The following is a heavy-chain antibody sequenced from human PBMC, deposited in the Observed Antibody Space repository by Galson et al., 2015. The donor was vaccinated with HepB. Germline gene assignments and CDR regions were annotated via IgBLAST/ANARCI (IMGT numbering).Heavy chain of an antibody. CDR3: ARDREDGDYFFDY. Sequence: SVKVSCKASGYTSTSYAMHWVRQAPGQRLEWMGWINAGNGNTKYSQKFQGRVTITRDTSASTAYMELSSLRSEDTAVYYCARDREDGDYFFDYWGQGTLATVSS. D-gene: IGHD4-17*01. CDR2: INAGNGNT. V-gene: IGHV1-3*01. J-gene: IGHJ4*02. CDR1: GYTSTSYA.